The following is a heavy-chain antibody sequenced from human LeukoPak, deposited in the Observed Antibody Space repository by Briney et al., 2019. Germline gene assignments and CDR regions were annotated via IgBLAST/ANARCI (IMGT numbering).Heavy chain of an antibody. J-gene: IGHJ4*02. CDR1: GFTFSSYS. Sequence: GGSLRLSCAASGFTFSSYSMNWVRQAPGKGLEWVSSISSSSSYIYYADSVKGRFTISRDNAKNSLYLQMDSLRAEDTAVYYCARDVHYYDSSGYYDMFDYWGQGTLVTVSS. CDR3: ARDVHYYDSSGYYDMFDY. D-gene: IGHD3-22*01. CDR2: ISSSSSYI. V-gene: IGHV3-21*01.